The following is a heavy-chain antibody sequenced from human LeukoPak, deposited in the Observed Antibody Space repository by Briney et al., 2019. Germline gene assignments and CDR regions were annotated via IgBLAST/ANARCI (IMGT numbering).Heavy chain of an antibody. V-gene: IGHV4-61*02. Sequence: SETLSLTRTVSGGSVCSGNYFWSSIRRPAGEGLECIGCIHTSGSTNYDPSRKSRVTISLDTSNNQLSLKLSAVTAADTDVYYCATQDSSSWYFDAWGQGTLVTVSS. J-gene: IGHJ4*02. D-gene: IGHD6-13*01. CDR1: GGSVCSGNYF. CDR2: IHTSGST. CDR3: ATQDSSSWYFDA.